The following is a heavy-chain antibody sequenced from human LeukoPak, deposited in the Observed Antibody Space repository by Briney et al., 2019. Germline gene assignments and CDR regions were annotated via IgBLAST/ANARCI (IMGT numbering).Heavy chain of an antibody. CDR2: ISSNGGST. CDR1: GFTFSNYA. V-gene: IGHV3-64*02. CDR3: ARDGGDVWSGYFYYYYMDV. Sequence: GGSLRLSCAASGFTFSNYAMHWVRQAPGKGLEYVSGISSNGGSTYYTDSVKGRFTISRDNFKNTLYLQMGSLRVEDKAVYYCARDGGDVWSGYFYYYYMDVWGKGTTVTVSS. D-gene: IGHD3-3*01. J-gene: IGHJ6*03.